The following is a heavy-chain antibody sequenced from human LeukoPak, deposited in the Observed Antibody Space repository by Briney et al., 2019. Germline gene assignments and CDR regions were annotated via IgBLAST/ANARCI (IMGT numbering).Heavy chain of an antibody. V-gene: IGHV4-59*08. CDR3: ARLGSRSLRD. D-gene: IGHD6-13*01. Sequence: AATLSLTCTVAGGSISTYYWTWLRQPRGKGLEWIGHIYHSGSTNYNPSLKSRVTIAIDTSKIQLSLNLNSVTAADTAVYYCARLGSRSLRDWGQGTLVTVSS. CDR2: IYHSGST. CDR1: GGSISTYY. J-gene: IGHJ4*02.